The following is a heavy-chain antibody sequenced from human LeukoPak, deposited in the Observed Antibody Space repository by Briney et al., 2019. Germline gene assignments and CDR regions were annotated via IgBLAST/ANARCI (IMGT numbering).Heavy chain of an antibody. Sequence: ASVKVSCKASGYTFSSNYIHWVRQAPGQGLEWMGIINPSGGSTNYAQKFQGRVTMTTDTSTSTVYMELSSLRSEDTAVYYCARDQHPDYYDSSGASGYWGQGTLVTVSS. J-gene: IGHJ4*02. D-gene: IGHD3-22*01. V-gene: IGHV1-46*01. CDR3: ARDQHPDYYDSSGASGY. CDR2: INPSGGST. CDR1: GYTFSSNY.